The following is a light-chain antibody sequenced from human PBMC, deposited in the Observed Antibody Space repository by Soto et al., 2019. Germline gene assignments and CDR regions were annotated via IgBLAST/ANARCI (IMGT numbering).Light chain of an antibody. V-gene: IGKV2-28*01. CDR3: MQALQTAPT. CDR2: LGA. CDR1: QSRLHSNGYNY. Sequence: DIVLTQSPLSLPVAPGEPASISCRSSQSRLHSNGYNYLDWYLQKPGQSPQLLIYLGANRAPGVPDRFSGSGSGTDFTLKISRVEAEDVVVYYCMQALQTAPTFGQGTKLEIK. J-gene: IGKJ2*01.